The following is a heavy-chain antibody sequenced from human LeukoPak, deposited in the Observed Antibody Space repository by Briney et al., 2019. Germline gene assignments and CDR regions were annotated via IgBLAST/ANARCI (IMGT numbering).Heavy chain of an antibody. Sequence: GGSLRLSCVASRFTFSIYWMHWVRQGTGKGLVWVSRINGDGTYTDYAESVKGRFTFSRDNAKNTLYLQMNSLRAEDTAVYYCVRGSAGMSPALGSWGQGTLVTVSS. D-gene: IGHD1-26*01. CDR1: RFTFSIYW. J-gene: IGHJ5*02. CDR3: VRGSAGMSPALGS. CDR2: INGDGTYT. V-gene: IGHV3-74*01.